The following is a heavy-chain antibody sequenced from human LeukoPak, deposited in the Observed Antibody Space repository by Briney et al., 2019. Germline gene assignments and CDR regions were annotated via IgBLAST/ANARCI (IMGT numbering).Heavy chain of an antibody. V-gene: IGHV3-74*01. Sequence: GGSLRLSCAASGFTFSSYSMHWVRQAPGEGLVWVSRIGTDGSTTSYADSVKGRFTISRDNVKNTVYLQMNSLRVEDTAVYYCTNSNWYIRNWGQGTLVTVSS. CDR2: IGTDGSTT. CDR1: GFTFSSYS. J-gene: IGHJ1*01. CDR3: TNSNWYIRN. D-gene: IGHD1/OR15-1a*01.